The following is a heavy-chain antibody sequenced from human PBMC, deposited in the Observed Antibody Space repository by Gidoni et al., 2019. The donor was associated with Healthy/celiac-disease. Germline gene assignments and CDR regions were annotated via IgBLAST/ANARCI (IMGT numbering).Heavy chain of an antibody. CDR3: TGTTILQYYYYGMDV. V-gene: IGHV3-15*01. J-gene: IGHJ6*02. CDR2: IKSKTDGGTT. Sequence: EVQLVESGGGLVKPGGSLRLSCAASGFTFSNAWMSWVRQAPGKGLEWVGRIKSKTDGGTTDYAAPVKGRFTISRDDSKNTLYLQMNSLKTEDTAVYYCTGTTILQYYYYGMDVWGQGTTVTVSS. D-gene: IGHD5-12*01. CDR1: GFTFSNAW.